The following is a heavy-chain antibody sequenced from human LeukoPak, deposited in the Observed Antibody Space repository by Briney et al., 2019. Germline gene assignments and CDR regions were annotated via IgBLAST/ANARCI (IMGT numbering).Heavy chain of an antibody. D-gene: IGHD1-26*01. Sequence: ASVIVSCKASGYTFTGYYMHWVQQAPGQGLEWMGWINPNSGGTNYAQKFQGRVTMTRDTSISTAYMELSRLRSDDTAVYYCARAHPPSGSYPDYWGQGTLVTVSS. CDR2: INPNSGGT. J-gene: IGHJ4*02. V-gene: IGHV1-2*02. CDR3: ARAHPPSGSYPDY. CDR1: GYTFTGYY.